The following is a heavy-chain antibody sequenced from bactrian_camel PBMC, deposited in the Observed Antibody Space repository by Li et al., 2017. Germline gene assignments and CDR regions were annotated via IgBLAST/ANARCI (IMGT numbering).Heavy chain of an antibody. D-gene: IGHD1*01. Sequence: HVQLVESGGGSVPTGGSLVLTCVISRADRMGWFRQAPGKEREGVAVIYVESGNSYYRDSVKGRFTFSLDSTKLNLQMNDLKPEDTAMYYCAANPDVVVAGTSLLGLTPRSGYWGQGTQVTVS. CDR2: IYVESGNS. CDR1: ISRADR. CDR3: AANPDVVVAGTSLLGLTPRSGY. J-gene: IGHJ6*01. V-gene: IGHV3S54*01.